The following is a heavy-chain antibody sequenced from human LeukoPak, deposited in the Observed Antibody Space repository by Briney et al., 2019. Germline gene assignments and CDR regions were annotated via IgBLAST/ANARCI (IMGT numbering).Heavy chain of an antibody. V-gene: IGHV3-30-3*01. D-gene: IGHD5-18*01. CDR1: GFTFSSYA. Sequence: GGSLRLSCAASGFTFSSYAMHWVRQAPGKGLEWVAVISYDGSNKYYADSVKGRFTISRDNPKNTLYLQMNSLRAEDTAVYYCARGGYHAYYLDYWGQGSLVTVSS. CDR2: ISYDGSNK. J-gene: IGHJ4*02. CDR3: ARGGYHAYYLDY.